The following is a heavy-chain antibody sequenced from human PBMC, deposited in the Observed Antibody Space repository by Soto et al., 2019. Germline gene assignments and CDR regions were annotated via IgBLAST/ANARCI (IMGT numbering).Heavy chain of an antibody. CDR3: ARHVPAAGYYYGMDV. CDR2: IIPIFGTA. Sequence: QVQLVQSGAEVKKPGSSVKVSCKASGGTFSSCAISWVRQAPGQGLEGMGGIIPIFGTANYAQKFQGRVTITADESTSTAYMELSSLRSEDTAVYYCARHVPAAGYYYGMDVWGQGTTVTVSS. J-gene: IGHJ6*02. D-gene: IGHD2-2*01. CDR1: GGTFSSCA. V-gene: IGHV1-69*12.